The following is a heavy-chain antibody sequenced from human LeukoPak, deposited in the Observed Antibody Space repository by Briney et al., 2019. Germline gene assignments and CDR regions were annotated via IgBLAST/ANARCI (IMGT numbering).Heavy chain of an antibody. CDR1: GFTVSSNY. CDR2: IYSDGIK. D-gene: IGHD2-2*01. J-gene: IGHJ5*02. Sequence: GGSLRLSCAASGFTVSSNYMTWVRQAPGKGLEWVSVIYSDGIKYYADSVKGRFTISRDNSKNTLYLQMDSLRAEDTAVYYCARLPSSWGQGTLVTVSS. CDR3: ARLPSS. V-gene: IGHV3-66*02.